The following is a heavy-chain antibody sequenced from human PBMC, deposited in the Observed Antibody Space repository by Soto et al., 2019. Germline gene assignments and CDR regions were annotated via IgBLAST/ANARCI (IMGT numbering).Heavy chain of an antibody. V-gene: IGHV3-23*01. CDR1: GFTFSSYA. CDR3: AKSLLGYYYDSSGYYFDY. D-gene: IGHD3-22*01. CDR2: ISGSGGST. Sequence: GGSLRLSCAASGFTFSSYAMSWVRQAPGKGLEWVSAISGSGGSTYYADSVKGRFTISRDNSKNTLYLQMNSLRAEDTAVYYCAKSLLGYYYDSSGYYFDYWGQGTLDTVSS. J-gene: IGHJ4*02.